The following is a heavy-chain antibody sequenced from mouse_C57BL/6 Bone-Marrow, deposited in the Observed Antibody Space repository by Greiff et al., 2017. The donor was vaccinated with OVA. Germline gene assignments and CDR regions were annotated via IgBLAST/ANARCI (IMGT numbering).Heavy chain of an antibody. Sequence: PTAAVDFSRYWMSWVRRAPGKGLEWIGEINPDSSTINYAPSLKDKFIISRDNAKNTLYLQMSKVRSEDTALYYCARLYSNSFDYWGQGTTLTVSS. J-gene: IGHJ2*01. CDR1: AVDFSRYW. CDR2: INPDSSTI. V-gene: IGHV4-1*01. CDR3: ARLYSNSFDY. D-gene: IGHD2-5*01.